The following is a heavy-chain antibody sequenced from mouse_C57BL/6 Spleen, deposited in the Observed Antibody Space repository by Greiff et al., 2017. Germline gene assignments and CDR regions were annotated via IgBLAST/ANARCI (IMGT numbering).Heavy chain of an antibody. Sequence: EVKLVESGPGLVKPSQSLSLTCSVTGYSITSGYYWNWIRQFPGNKLEWMGYISYDGSNNYNPSLKNRISITRDTSKNQFFLKLNSVTTEDTATYYCARDPGGMPSCYFDVWGTGTTVTVSS. CDR2: ISYDGSN. D-gene: IGHD4-1*01. CDR1: GYSITSGYY. V-gene: IGHV3-6*01. CDR3: ARDPGGMPSCYFDV. J-gene: IGHJ1*03.